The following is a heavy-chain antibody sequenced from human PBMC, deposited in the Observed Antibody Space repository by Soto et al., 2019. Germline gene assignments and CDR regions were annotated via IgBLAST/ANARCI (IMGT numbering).Heavy chain of an antibody. D-gene: IGHD6-6*01. CDR2: ISGSGGTT. V-gene: IGHV3-23*01. J-gene: IGHJ5*02. Sequence: PGGSLRLSCAASGFTFSNYAMSWVRQAPGKGLEWVSIISGSGGTTYHADSVKDRFTISRDNSKNTLFLQINSLRSDDTVGYYCAKGVAFGFHFGSSTDRGFDPWGQGTLVTVSS. CDR1: GFTFSNYA. CDR3: AKGVAFGFHFGSSTDRGFDP.